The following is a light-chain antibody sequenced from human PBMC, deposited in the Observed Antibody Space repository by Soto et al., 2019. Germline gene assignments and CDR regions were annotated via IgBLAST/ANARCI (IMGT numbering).Light chain of an antibody. CDR1: QDISNY. J-gene: IGKJ2*01. CDR3: QQYDNLPPYP. V-gene: IGKV1-33*01. CDR2: DAS. Sequence: DIQMTQSPSSLSASVGDRVTITCQASQDISNYLNWYQQKPGKAPKLLIYDASNLETGVPSRFSESGSGKDFTLTITSLQPKDIPTSYCQQYDNLPPYPFAKGTKLEIK.